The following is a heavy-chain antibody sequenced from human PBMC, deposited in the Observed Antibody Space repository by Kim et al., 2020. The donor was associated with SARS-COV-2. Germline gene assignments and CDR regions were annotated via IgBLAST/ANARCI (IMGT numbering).Heavy chain of an antibody. J-gene: IGHJ2*01. CDR3: VRVLFWTGCISSCSHRYF. Sequence: SETLSLTCAVYGGSFSGYYWSWIRQPPGKGLEWIWEINHSGSTNYNPSLKSLVTISVDTSKNQFSLKLSSVTAACTVVYYCVRVLFWTGCISSCSHRYF. CDR1: GGSFSGYY. CDR2: INHSGST. D-gene: IGHD2-15*01. V-gene: IGHV4-34*01.